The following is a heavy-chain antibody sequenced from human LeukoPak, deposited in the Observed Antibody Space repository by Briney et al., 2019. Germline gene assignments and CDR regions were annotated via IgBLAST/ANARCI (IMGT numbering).Heavy chain of an antibody. V-gene: IGHV3-53*01. CDR2: ISDGDRT. CDR3: AREYGGHTFGVFDY. CDR1: DLSISPYY. D-gene: IGHD5-12*01. Sequence: GGSLRLSCAASDLSISPYYMSWVRQAPGKGLEWVSLISDGDRTDYPESVKGRSIISRDISKNAVYLQMTSLRAEDTAVYYCAREYGGHTFGVFDYWGQGALVTVSS. J-gene: IGHJ4*02.